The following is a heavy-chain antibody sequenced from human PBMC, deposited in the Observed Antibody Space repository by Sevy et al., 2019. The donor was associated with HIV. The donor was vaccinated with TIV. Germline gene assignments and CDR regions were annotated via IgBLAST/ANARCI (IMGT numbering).Heavy chain of an antibody. J-gene: IGHJ6*03. D-gene: IGHD4-17*01. CDR1: GFTFSSYA. CDR2: ISGSGGNT. V-gene: IGHV3-23*01. Sequence: GGSLRLSCAASGFTFSSYAMSWVRQAPGKGLEWVSAISGSGGNTYYADSVKGRFTISRDNSKNTLYLQMNSLRAEDTAVYYCAKDGYTTVTTYYYYYYMDVWGKGTTVTVSS. CDR3: AKDGYTTVTTYYYYYYMDV.